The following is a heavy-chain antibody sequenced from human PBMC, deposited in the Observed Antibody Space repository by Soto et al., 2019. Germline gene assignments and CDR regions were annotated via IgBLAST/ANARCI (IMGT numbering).Heavy chain of an antibody. V-gene: IGHV4-59*01. CDR1: GGSISSYY. J-gene: IGHJ6*02. CDR3: ARWARDYYYGMDV. CDR2: IYYSGST. Sequence: SETLSLTCTVSGGSISSYYWSWIRQPPGKGLEWNGYIYYSGSTNYNPSLKSRVTISVDTSKNQFSLKLSSVTAADTAVYYCARWARDYYYGMDVWGQGTTVTVSS.